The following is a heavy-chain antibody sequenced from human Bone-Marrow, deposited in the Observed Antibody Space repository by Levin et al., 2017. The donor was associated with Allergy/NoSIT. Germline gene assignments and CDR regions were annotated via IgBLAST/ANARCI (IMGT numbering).Heavy chain of an antibody. CDR3: ARFKRYCSGGSCSLGWFDP. Sequence: PSETLSLTCTASGGSISSGSYYWSWIRQPAGKGLEWIGRIYTSGSTNYNPSLKSRATISVDTSKNQFSLKLSSVTAADTAVYYCARFKRYCSGGSCSLGWFDPWGQGTLVTVSS. V-gene: IGHV4-61*02. CDR2: IYTSGST. CDR1: GGSISSGSYY. J-gene: IGHJ5*02. D-gene: IGHD2-15*01.